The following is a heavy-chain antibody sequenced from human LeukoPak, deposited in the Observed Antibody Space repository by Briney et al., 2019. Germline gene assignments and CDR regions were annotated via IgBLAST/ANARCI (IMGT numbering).Heavy chain of an antibody. D-gene: IGHD3-10*01. CDR2: FDPEDDEK. V-gene: IGHV1-24*01. Sequence: ASVKVSCKVSGYMFTELSMHWVRQAPGKGLEWMGGFDPEDDEKMYAQKFQGRVTMTEDTSTDTAYMELSSLRSEDTAVYYCARFGGMFDCWGQGTLVTVSS. CDR3: ARFGGMFDC. CDR1: GYMFTELS. J-gene: IGHJ4*02.